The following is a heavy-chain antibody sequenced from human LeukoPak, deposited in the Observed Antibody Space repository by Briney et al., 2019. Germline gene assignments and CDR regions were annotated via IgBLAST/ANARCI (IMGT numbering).Heavy chain of an antibody. CDR3: ARARRAVAQGSLPPTVVTPRSLEYYFDY. D-gene: IGHD4-23*01. CDR2: MNPNSGNT. Sequence: ASVKVSCKASGYTFTSYDINWVRQATGQGLEWMGWMNPNSGNTGYAQKFQGRVTMTRNTSISTAYMELSSLRCEDTAVYYCARARRAVAQGSLPPTVVTPRSLEYYFDYWGQGALVTVSS. J-gene: IGHJ4*02. CDR1: GYTFTSYD. V-gene: IGHV1-8*01.